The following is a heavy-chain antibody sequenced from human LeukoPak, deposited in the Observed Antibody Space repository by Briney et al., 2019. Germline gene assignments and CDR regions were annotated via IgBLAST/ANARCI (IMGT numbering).Heavy chain of an antibody. V-gene: IGHV3-23*01. Sequence: PGGSLRLCCAASGFTFSSNAMTWVRQAPGKGLEWASAISGSGATTYYADSVKGRFTISRDNSKNTLYLQMNSLRAEDTAVYYCAKDPMVRGLTYDNWGQGTLVTVSS. J-gene: IGHJ4*02. CDR3: AKDPMVRGLTYDN. CDR1: GFTFSSNA. CDR2: ISGSGATT. D-gene: IGHD3-10*01.